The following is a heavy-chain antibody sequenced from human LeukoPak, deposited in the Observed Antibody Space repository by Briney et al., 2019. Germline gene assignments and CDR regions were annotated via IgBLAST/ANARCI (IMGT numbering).Heavy chain of an antibody. D-gene: IGHD6-13*01. Sequence: SVKVSCKASGGTFSSYTISWVRQAPGQGLEWMGMIIPILGIANYAQKFQGRVTITAGKSTSTAYMELSSLRSEDTAVYYCARGIAAAGRGYYYMDVWGKGTTVTVSS. V-gene: IGHV1-69*02. CDR1: GGTFSSYT. J-gene: IGHJ6*03. CDR2: IIPILGIA. CDR3: ARGIAAAGRGYYYMDV.